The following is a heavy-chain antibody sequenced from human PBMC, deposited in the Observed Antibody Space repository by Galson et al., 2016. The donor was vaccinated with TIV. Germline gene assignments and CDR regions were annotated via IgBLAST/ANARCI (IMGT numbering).Heavy chain of an antibody. CDR1: GYTFTSYD. Sequence: SGYTFTSYDINWVRQATGQGLEWMGWMNPNSGNTGYAQKFRGRVTMTRNASVRTAYMELSSLRSEDTAVYSCARSGDYGDYWGQGTLVTVSS. D-gene: IGHD4-17*01. V-gene: IGHV1-8*02. J-gene: IGHJ4*02. CDR2: MNPNSGNT. CDR3: ARSGDYGDY.